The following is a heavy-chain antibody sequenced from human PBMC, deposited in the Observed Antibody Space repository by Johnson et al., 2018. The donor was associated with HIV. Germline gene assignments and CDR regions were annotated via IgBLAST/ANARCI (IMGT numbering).Heavy chain of an antibody. V-gene: IGHV3-66*02. CDR3: ARIRTVEVQSLGIDDAFDI. Sequence: VQLVESGGGLVQPGVSLRLSCAASGFTFSDYYMSWIRQPPGKGLEWVSVLFSGGTTYYADSVKGRFTISRDNSKNTLYLQMKSLRAEDTAVYYCARIRTVEVQSLGIDDAFDIWGQGTMVTVS. CDR1: GFTFSDYY. CDR2: LFSGGTT. D-gene: IGHD4-11*01. J-gene: IGHJ3*02.